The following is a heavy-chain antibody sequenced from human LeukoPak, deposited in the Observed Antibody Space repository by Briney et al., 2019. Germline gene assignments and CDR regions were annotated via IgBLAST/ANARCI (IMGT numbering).Heavy chain of an antibody. Sequence: PSETLSLTCTVSGGSISSSSYYWGWIRQPPGKGLEWIGSIYYSGSTYYNPSLKSRVTISVDTSKNQFSLKLSSVTAADTAVYYCARQDEVVTNHFDYWGQGTLVTVSS. V-gene: IGHV4-39*01. D-gene: IGHD3-22*01. CDR2: IYYSGST. CDR3: ARQDEVVTNHFDY. J-gene: IGHJ4*02. CDR1: GGSISSSSYY.